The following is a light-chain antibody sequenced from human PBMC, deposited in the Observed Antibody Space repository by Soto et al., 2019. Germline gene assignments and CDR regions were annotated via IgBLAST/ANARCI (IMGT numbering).Light chain of an antibody. J-gene: IGLJ2*01. CDR2: LNSDGSH. CDR1: SGHSSYA. CDR3: QTWGTGIR. V-gene: IGLV4-69*01. Sequence: QPVLTQSPSASASLGASVKLTCTLSSGHSSYAIAWHQQQPEKGPRYLMKLNSDGSHSKGDGIPDRFSGSSSGAERYLTISSLQSEDEADYYCQTWGTGIRIGGGTKVTVL.